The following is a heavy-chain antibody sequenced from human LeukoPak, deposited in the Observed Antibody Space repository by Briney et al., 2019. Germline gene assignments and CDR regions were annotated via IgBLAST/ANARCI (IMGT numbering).Heavy chain of an antibody. CDR1: GGSISGSSYY. V-gene: IGHV4-39*02. J-gene: IGHJ5*02. D-gene: IGHD3-3*01. CDR2: IYYSGTT. Sequence: SETLSLTCTVSGGSISGSSYYWGWIRQPPGKGLEWIGTIYYSGTTYYNPSLKSRVTISVDTSKNQFSLKLSSVTAADTAVYYCARESSDFWSGYYGNWFDPWGQGTLVTVSS. CDR3: ARESSDFWSGYYGNWFDP.